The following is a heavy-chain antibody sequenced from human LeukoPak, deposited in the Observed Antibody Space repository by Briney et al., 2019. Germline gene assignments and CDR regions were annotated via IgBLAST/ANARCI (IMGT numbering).Heavy chain of an antibody. V-gene: IGHV4-39*07. J-gene: IGHJ4*02. CDR3: ASTNVLLWFGELSKTAYFDY. CDR2: INYSGST. Sequence: SETLSLTCTVSGGSISSTTYYWGWIRQPPGKGLEWIGSINYSGSTYYNPSLKSRVTISVDTSKNQFSLKLSSVTAADTAVYYCASTNVLLWFGELSKTAYFDYWGQGTLVTVSS. CDR1: GGSISSTTYY. D-gene: IGHD3-10*01.